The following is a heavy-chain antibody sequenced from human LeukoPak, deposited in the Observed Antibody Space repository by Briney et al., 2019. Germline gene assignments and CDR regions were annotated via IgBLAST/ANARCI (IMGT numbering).Heavy chain of an antibody. J-gene: IGHJ4*02. Sequence: SETLSLTCTVSGGSISSSSYYWSWIRQPPGKGLEWIGYIYYSGSTNYNPSLKSRVTISVDTSKNQFSLKLSSVTAADTAVYYCARTKGSSGWPHPIDYWGQGTLVTVSS. CDR3: ARTKGSSGWPHPIDY. V-gene: IGHV4-61*01. CDR2: IYYSGST. CDR1: GGSISSSSYY. D-gene: IGHD6-19*01.